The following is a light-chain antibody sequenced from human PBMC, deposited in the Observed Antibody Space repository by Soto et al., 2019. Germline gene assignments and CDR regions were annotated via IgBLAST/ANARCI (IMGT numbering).Light chain of an antibody. CDR1: QSVLYSSTNKNY. CDR3: QQYYSSPRT. Sequence: DIVMTQSPDSLAVSLGERATINCKSSQSVLYSSTNKNYLAWYQQKAGQPPKLLIYWASTRESGVPDLISGSGSGTDFTLTISSLQAEDVAVYYCQQYYSSPRTFGQGTKLEIK. J-gene: IGKJ2*01. V-gene: IGKV4-1*01. CDR2: WAS.